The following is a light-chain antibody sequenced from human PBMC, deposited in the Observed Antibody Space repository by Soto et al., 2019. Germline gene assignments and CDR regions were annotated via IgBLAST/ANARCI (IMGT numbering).Light chain of an antibody. Sequence: DIVLTQSPLSLPVTPGEPASISCRSSQSLLQSNGNNHVDWYLQRPGQSPQLLLYLTSSRASGVPDTLSGSGSGTEVSLEISRVEAEDVGVYYCLQAAQSPRSFGQGTRLEIK. V-gene: IGKV2-28*01. J-gene: IGKJ5*01. CDR2: LTS. CDR1: QSLLQSNGNNH. CDR3: LQAAQSPRS.